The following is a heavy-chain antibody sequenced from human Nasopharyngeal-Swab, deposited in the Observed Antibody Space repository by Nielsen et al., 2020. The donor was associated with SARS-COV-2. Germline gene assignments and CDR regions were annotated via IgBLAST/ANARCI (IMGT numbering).Heavy chain of an antibody. Sequence: GESLKISCAASGFTFSSYAMSWVRQAPGKGLEWVSAISGSGGSTYYADSVKGRFTISRDNSKNTLYLQMYSLRAEDTAVYYCAKSYPAPTIGGQGTLVTVSS. V-gene: IGHV3-23*01. J-gene: IGHJ4*02. D-gene: IGHD1-26*01. CDR3: AKSYPAPTI. CDR2: ISGSGGST. CDR1: GFTFSSYA.